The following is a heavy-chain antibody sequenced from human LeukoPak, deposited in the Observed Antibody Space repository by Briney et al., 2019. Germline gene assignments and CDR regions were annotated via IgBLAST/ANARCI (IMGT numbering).Heavy chain of an antibody. CDR2: IWYDGSNK. J-gene: IGHJ4*02. V-gene: IGHV3-33*01. CDR3: ARSPDYGDYYFDY. Sequence: PGRSLRLSCAASGFTFSSDGMHWVRQAPGKGLEWVAVIWYDGSNKYYADSVKGRFTISRDNSKNTLYLQMNSLRAEDTAVYYCARSPDYGDYYFDYWGQGTLVTVSS. CDR1: GFTFSSDG. D-gene: IGHD4-17*01.